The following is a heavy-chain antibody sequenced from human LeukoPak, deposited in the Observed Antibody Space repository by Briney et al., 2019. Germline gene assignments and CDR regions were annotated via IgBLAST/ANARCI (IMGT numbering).Heavy chain of an antibody. D-gene: IGHD6-19*01. V-gene: IGHV4-34*01. CDR3: ASSGWYSGAH. CDR1: GGSFSGYY. Sequence: SETLSLTCVVYGGSFSGYYWSWIRQPPGKGLEWIGEINHSGSTNYNPSLKSRVTISVDTSKNQFSLKLSSVTAADTAVYYCASSGWYSGAHWGQGTLVTVSS. J-gene: IGHJ4*02. CDR2: INHSGST.